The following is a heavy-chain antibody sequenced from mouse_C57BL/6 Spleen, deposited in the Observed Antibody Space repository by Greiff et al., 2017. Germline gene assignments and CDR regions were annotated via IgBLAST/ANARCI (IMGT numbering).Heavy chain of an antibody. CDR3: ALIYYGYEGFDY. V-gene: IGHV5-17*01. D-gene: IGHD2-2*01. J-gene: IGHJ2*01. CDR2: ISSGSSTI. Sequence: DVQLQESGGGLVKPGGSLKLSCAASGFTFSDYGMHWVRQAPEKGLEWVAYISSGSSTIYYADTVKGRFTISRDNAKNTLFLQMTSLRSEDTAMYYCALIYYGYEGFDYWGQGTTLTVSS. CDR1: GFTFSDYG.